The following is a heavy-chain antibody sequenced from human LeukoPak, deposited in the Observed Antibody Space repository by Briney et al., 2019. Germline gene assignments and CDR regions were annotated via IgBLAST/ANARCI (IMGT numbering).Heavy chain of an antibody. J-gene: IGHJ5*02. D-gene: IGHD2-15*01. CDR3: ARGGGCSGGSCYCP. V-gene: IGHV4-34*01. CDR2: INHSGST. Sequence: SETLSLTRAVYGGSFSGYYWSWIRQPPGKGLEWIGEINHSGSTNYSPSLKSRVTISVDTSKNQFSLKLSSVTAADTAVYYCARGGGCSGGSCYCPWGQGTLVTVSS. CDR1: GGSFSGYY.